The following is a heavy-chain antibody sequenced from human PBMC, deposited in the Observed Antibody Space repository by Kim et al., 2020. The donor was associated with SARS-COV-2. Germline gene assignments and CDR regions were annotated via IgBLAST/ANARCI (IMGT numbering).Heavy chain of an antibody. Sequence: SETLSLTCAVSGCSISLTNEYWGWVRQPPGKGLEWIGTIDYIGNTYYNPYLKRRVAISVDTSKNQFSLKLNSVTAADPAVYYGARHNWSYSRRETWFDPWGQRTLVTVSS. CDR2: IDYIGNT. CDR3: ARHNWSYSRRETWFDP. V-gene: IGHV4-39*01. D-gene: IGHD1-26*01. J-gene: IGHJ5*02. CDR1: GCSISLTNEY.